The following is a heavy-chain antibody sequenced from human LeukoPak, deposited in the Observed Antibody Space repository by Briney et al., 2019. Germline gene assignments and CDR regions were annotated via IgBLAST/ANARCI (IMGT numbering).Heavy chain of an antibody. D-gene: IGHD4-17*01. CDR3: ARTTATIWFDP. Sequence: GGSLRLSCAASGFAFSSYWMHWVRQVPGKGLVWVSRINSDVSSTSYADSVKGRFTISRDNAKTTLYLQMNSLRAEDTALYYCARTTATIWFDPWGQGTLVTVSS. CDR2: INSDVSST. V-gene: IGHV3-74*01. CDR1: GFAFSSYW. J-gene: IGHJ5*02.